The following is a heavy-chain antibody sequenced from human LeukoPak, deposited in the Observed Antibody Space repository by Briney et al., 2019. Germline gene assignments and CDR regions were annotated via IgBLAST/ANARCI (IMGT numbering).Heavy chain of an antibody. D-gene: IGHD3-22*01. Sequence: GGSLRLSCTASGFTFSSNAMNWVRQAPGKGLEWISAISGSGTSTYYADSVKGRFTISRDNSKNTLYLQMNSLRAEDTAVYYCAKGLYYYDSSGYYPSYNWFDPWGQGTLVTVSS. CDR2: ISGSGTST. CDR3: AKGLYYYDSSGYYPSYNWFDP. CDR1: GFTFSSNA. J-gene: IGHJ5*02. V-gene: IGHV3-23*01.